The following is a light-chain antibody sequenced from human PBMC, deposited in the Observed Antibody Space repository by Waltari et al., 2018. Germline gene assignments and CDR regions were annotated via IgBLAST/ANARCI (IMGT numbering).Light chain of an antibody. CDR2: TAS. J-gene: IGKJ4*01. CDR3: QQSHSFPLT. Sequence: IQMAQAPSSGSASGGDRVSINCPASQGISSLLVWYQQKPGEAPKALMHTASSLQSGVPARFSGSGSGTDFTLTISSLQPEDFATYYCQQSHSFPLTFGGGTKVEIK. V-gene: IGKV1-12*01. CDR1: QGISSL.